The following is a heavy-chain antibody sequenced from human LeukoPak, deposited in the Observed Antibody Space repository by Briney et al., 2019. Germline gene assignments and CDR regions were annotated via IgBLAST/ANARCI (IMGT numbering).Heavy chain of an antibody. CDR1: GGTFSSYA. V-gene: IGHV1-69*13. Sequence: SVKVSCKASGGTFSSYAISWVRQAPGQGLEWMGGIIPTFGTANYAQKFQGRVTITADESTSTAYMELSSLRSDDTAVYYCATPSSGWYGDLDYWGQGTLVTVSS. CDR3: ATPSSGWYGDLDY. CDR2: IIPTFGTA. D-gene: IGHD6-19*01. J-gene: IGHJ4*02.